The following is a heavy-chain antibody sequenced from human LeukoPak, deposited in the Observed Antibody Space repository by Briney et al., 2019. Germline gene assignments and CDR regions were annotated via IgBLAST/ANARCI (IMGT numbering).Heavy chain of an antibody. CDR1: GASISSSTDY. D-gene: IGHD5-18*01. CDR2: IYYSGST. V-gene: IGHV4-39*07. CDR3: ARGGYIYGSRGNWFDP. J-gene: IGHJ5*02. Sequence: SETLSLTCTVSGASISSSTDYWGWIRQPPGKGLEWIANIYYSGSTNYNPSLKSRVTISADTSKNQFSLKLSSVTAADTAVYYCARGGYIYGSRGNWFDPWGQGTLVTVSS.